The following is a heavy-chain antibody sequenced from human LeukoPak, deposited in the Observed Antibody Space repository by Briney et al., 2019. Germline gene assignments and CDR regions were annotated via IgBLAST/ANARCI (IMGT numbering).Heavy chain of an antibody. Sequence: PGGSLRLSCAASGFTFSSYWMSWVRQAPGKGLEWVANIKQDGSEKYYVDSVKGRFTTSRDNAKNSLYLQMNSLRAEDTAVYYCAGYYDSSGYYAFDYWGQGTLVTGSS. CDR1: GFTFSSYW. CDR2: IKQDGSEK. CDR3: AGYYDSSGYYAFDY. D-gene: IGHD3-22*01. V-gene: IGHV3-7*01. J-gene: IGHJ4*02.